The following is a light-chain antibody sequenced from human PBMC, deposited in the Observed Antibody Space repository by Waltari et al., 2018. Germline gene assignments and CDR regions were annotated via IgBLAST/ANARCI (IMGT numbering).Light chain of an antibody. J-gene: IGKJ1*01. V-gene: IGKV3-15*01. CDR3: QQYNYWPQT. CDR1: QSVYRS. CDR2: ATY. Sequence: EIVMTQSPTTLSVSPGGRATLSCRASQSVYRSLAWYKQKPGQAPRRLIYATYTRATGIPARFSGSGSGTDYTLTISSLRSEDFAVYYCQQYNYWPQTFGQGTKVEIK.